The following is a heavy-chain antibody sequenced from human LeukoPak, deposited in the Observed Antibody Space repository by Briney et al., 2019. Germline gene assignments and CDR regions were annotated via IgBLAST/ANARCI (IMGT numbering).Heavy chain of an antibody. Sequence: PGGSLRLSCAASGFTFSSYGMHWVRQAPGKGLEWVAVISYDGSNKYYADSVKGRFTISRDNSKNTLYLQMNSLRAEDTAVYYCAKDFFNAYYGSGPAWFDPWGQGTLVTVSS. D-gene: IGHD3-10*01. CDR3: AKDFFNAYYGSGPAWFDP. V-gene: IGHV3-30*18. CDR2: ISYDGSNK. CDR1: GFTFSSYG. J-gene: IGHJ5*02.